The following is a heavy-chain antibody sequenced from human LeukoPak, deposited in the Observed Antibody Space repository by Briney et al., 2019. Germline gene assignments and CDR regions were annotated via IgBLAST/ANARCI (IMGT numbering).Heavy chain of an antibody. CDR1: GGSISSSSYY. V-gene: IGHV4-39*02. D-gene: IGHD6-19*01. CDR3: AREVAGTPWIGN. J-gene: IGHJ4*02. Sequence: PSETLSLTCTVSGGSISSSSYYWGWIRQPPGKGLEWIGNIYYSGGTYYNPSLKSRVTISVDTSKNQFSLKLSSVTAADTAVYYCAREVAGTPWIGNWGQGTLVTVSS. CDR2: IYYSGGT.